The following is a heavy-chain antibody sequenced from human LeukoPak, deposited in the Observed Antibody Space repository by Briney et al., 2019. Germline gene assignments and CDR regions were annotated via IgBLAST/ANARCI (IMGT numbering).Heavy chain of an antibody. CDR3: ARQYYDNSGYYYDAFDI. V-gene: IGHV4-59*08. CDR1: GDSFSSYY. D-gene: IGHD3-22*01. J-gene: IGHJ3*02. CDR2: IYYSGST. Sequence: SATLSLTCTVSGDSFSSYYWSWIRQPPGKGLEWIGYIYYSGSTNYNPSLKSRVTISVDTSKNQFSLKLSSVTAAHTSMYYRARQYYDNSGYYYDAFDICGQGTMVTVSS.